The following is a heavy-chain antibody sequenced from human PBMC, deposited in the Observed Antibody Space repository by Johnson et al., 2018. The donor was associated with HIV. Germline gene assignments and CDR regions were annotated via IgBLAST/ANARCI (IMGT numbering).Heavy chain of an antibody. CDR1: GFTFDDYG. Sequence: VQLVESGGGVVQPGRSLRLSCAASGFTFDDYGMSWVRQGPGKGLEWVSGINWNGGSTGYADSVKGRFTISRDNAKNSLYLQMHSLRAEDTALYYCARQHNYDSSGQGGGLDIWGQGTMVTVSS. D-gene: IGHD3-22*01. CDR3: ARQHNYDSSGQGGGLDI. V-gene: IGHV3-20*04. J-gene: IGHJ3*02. CDR2: INWNGGST.